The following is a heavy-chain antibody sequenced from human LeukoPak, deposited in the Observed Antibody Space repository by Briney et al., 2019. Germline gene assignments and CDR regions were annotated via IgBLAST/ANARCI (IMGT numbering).Heavy chain of an antibody. J-gene: IGHJ4*02. CDR1: GFTFSSYG. D-gene: IGHD1-14*01. Sequence: GRSLRLSCAASGFTFSSYGMHWVRQAPGKGLEWVAVISYDGSNKYYADSVKGRFTISRDNSKNTLYLQMNSLRAEDTAVHYCAKGSGKNLGDYWGQGTLVTVSS. V-gene: IGHV3-30*18. CDR2: ISYDGSNK. CDR3: AKGSGKNLGDY.